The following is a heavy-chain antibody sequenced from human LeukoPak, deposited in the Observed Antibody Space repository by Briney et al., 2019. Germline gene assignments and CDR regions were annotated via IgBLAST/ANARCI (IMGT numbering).Heavy chain of an antibody. Sequence: GGSLRLSCTASGFTFGDYAMSWFRQAPGKGLEWVSGISGGGGNTYYADSVKGRFTISRDNSKNTLYLQINSLRAEDTAVYYCAKSGSTMLVTRFDPWGQGTLVTVSS. J-gene: IGHJ5*02. CDR2: ISGGGGNT. D-gene: IGHD3-22*01. CDR3: AKSGSTMLVTRFDP. V-gene: IGHV3-23*01. CDR1: GFTFGDYA.